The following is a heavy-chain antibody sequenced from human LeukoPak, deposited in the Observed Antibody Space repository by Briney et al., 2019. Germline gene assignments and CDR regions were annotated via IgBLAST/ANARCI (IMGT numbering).Heavy chain of an antibody. Sequence: GSLRFSCAASAFTFSTFVMTWDRPAPGLGLKWVSSTSAIINNKTYYLDSVMGLFTISRDNSTNTLLLKMNSQGADVTYFAYCAKDLEKRWLRSHFDYWRQGTLVTVCS. CDR1: AFTFSTFV. J-gene: IGHJ4*02. V-gene: IGHV3-23*01. CDR3: AKDLEKRWLRSHFDY. D-gene: IGHD5-24*01. CDR2: TSAIINNKT.